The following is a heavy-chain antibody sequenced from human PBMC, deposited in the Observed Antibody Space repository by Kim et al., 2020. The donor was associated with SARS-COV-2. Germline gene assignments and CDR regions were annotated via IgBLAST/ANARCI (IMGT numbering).Heavy chain of an antibody. D-gene: IGHD3-22*01. Sequence: GGSLRLSCEAFGFTFSNYAMTWVRQAPGKGLEWVSIISGSGINTRYTGSVKGRFTISRDNSKSTLYLQMNSLRAEDSAIYYCAKGGGDYYDSRSYSDYWG. V-gene: IGHV3-23*01. CDR1: GFTFSNYA. CDR3: AKGGGDYYDSRSYSDY. J-gene: IGHJ4*01. CDR2: ISGSGINT.